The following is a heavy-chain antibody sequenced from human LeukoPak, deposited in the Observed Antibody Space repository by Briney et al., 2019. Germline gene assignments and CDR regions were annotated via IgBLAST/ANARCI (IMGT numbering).Heavy chain of an antibody. D-gene: IGHD4-17*01. J-gene: IGHJ1*01. CDR1: GGSISSYY. V-gene: IGHV4-59*01. CDR3: ARGNGDSENFQH. CDR2: IYYSGST. Sequence: SETLSLTCTVSGGSISSYYWSWIRQPPGKGLEWIGYIYYSGSTNYNPSLKSRVTISVDTSKNQFSLKLSSVTAADTAVYYCARGNGDSENFQHWGQGPLVTVSS.